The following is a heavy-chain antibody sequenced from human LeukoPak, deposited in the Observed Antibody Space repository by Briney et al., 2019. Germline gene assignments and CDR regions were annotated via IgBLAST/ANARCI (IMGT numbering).Heavy chain of an antibody. Sequence: GGSLRLSCAASGFTFSSYWMHWVRQAPGKGLEWVSGITGSSDKTFYADSVKGRFTISRDSSKNTMYLQMNSLRGEDSAVYYCAKDLSSSWQIDYWGQGTLVTVSS. D-gene: IGHD6-13*01. J-gene: IGHJ4*02. V-gene: IGHV3-23*01. CDR1: GFTFSSYW. CDR2: ITGSSDKT. CDR3: AKDLSSSWQIDY.